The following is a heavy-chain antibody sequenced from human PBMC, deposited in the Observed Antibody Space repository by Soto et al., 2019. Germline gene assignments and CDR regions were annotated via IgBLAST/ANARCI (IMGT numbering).Heavy chain of an antibody. Sequence: PGGSLRLSCAASGFTFRSFTMNWVRQAPGKGLEWISTISSNSAYIYYTDALRGRFTISRDNAKNSLHLQMNGLRAEDTAVYYCARDPLHHGSTFDYWGQGTLVTVSS. CDR1: GFTFRSFT. V-gene: IGHV3-21*04. CDR3: ARDPLHHGSTFDY. J-gene: IGHJ4*02. CDR2: ISSNSAYI. D-gene: IGHD3-10*01.